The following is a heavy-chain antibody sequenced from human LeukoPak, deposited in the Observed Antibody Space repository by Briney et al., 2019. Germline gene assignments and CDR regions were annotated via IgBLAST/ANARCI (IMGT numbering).Heavy chain of an antibody. V-gene: IGHV5-51*01. CDR3: ARQPSTGTKRGFFDY. CDR2: IYPGDSDT. J-gene: IGHJ4*02. D-gene: IGHD1-7*01. CDR1: GYSFTSYW. Sequence: GESLKISCKGSGYSFTSYWIGWVRQMPGKGLEWMGIIYPGDSDTRYGPSFQGQVTISADKSISTAYLQWSSLKASDTAMYYCARQPSTGTKRGFFDYWGQGTLVTVSS.